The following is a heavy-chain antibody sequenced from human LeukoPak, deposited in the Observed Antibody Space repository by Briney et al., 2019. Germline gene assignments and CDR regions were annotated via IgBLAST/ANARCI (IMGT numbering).Heavy chain of an antibody. V-gene: IGHV3-66*01. Sequence: GGSLRLSCAASGFSVSSKHMYWVRHAPGKGLELVSVIYSGGSTYYADSVKGRFTISRDNSKNTLYGQMNSLRAEDTAVYYCAGGYNGWSDYWGQGTLVTVSS. D-gene: IGHD1-26*01. J-gene: IGHJ4*02. CDR3: AGGYNGWSDY. CDR1: GFSVSSKH. CDR2: IYSGGST.